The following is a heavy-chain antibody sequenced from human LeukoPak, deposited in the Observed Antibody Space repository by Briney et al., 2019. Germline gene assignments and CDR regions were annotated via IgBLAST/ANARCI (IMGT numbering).Heavy chain of an antibody. D-gene: IGHD3-22*01. CDR1: GFTFSGYS. J-gene: IGHJ4*02. Sequence: GGSLRLSCAASGFTFSGYSMNWVRQAPGKGLEWVSYISGSSSDTNYADFVKGRFTISRDNAKNSLYLQMNSLRAEDTAVYYCARVNPISSGFYAYWGQGTPVTVSS. V-gene: IGHV3-21*05. CDR2: ISGSSSDT. CDR3: ARVNPISSGFYAY.